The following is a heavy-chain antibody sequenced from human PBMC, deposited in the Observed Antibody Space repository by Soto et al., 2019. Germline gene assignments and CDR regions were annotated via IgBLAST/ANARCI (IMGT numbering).Heavy chain of an antibody. D-gene: IGHD2-2*01. CDR1: GFTFSSYG. CDR2: ISYDGSNK. CDR3: ANGGAIWSPADAFDI. J-gene: IGHJ3*02. V-gene: IGHV3-30*18. Sequence: GGSLRLSCAASGFTFSSYGMHWVRQAPGKGLEWVAVISYDGSNKYYADSVKGRFTISRDNSKNTLYLQMNSLRAEDTAVYYCANGGAIWSPADAFDIWGQGTMVTVSS.